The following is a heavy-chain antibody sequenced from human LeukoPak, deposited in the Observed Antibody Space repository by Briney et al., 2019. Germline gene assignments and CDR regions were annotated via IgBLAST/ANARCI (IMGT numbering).Heavy chain of an antibody. Sequence: PSETLSLTCTVSGGSISSSSYYWGWIRQPPGKGLEWIGSIYYSGSTYYNPSLKSRVTISVDTSKNQFSLKLSSVTAADTAVYYCASSSQWLGAFDIWGQGTMVTVSS. V-gene: IGHV4-39*07. CDR2: IYYSGST. CDR1: GGSISSSSYY. J-gene: IGHJ3*02. D-gene: IGHD6-19*01. CDR3: ASSSQWLGAFDI.